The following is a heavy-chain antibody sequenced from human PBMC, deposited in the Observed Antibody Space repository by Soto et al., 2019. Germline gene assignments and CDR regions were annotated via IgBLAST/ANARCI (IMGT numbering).Heavy chain of an antibody. D-gene: IGHD2-8*01. CDR1: GYTFTSYY. CDR3: ARDKSRCTNGVCYDYFDY. CDR2: INPSGGST. J-gene: IGHJ4*02. V-gene: IGHV1-46*01. Sequence: ASVKVSCKASGYTFTSYYMHWVRQAPGQGLEWMGIINPSGGSTSYAQKFQGRVTMTRDTSTSTVYMELSSLRSEETAVYYCARDKSRCTNGVCYDYFDYWGQGTLVIVSS.